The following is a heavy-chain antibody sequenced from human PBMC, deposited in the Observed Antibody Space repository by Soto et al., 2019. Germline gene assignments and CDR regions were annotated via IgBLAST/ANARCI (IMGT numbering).Heavy chain of an antibody. CDR1: GFTFSSHG. CDR2: IWYDGSNK. V-gene: IGHV3-33*01. J-gene: IGHJ4*02. D-gene: IGHD2-15*01. CDR3: ARAEGWLFNSFDY. Sequence: QVQLVESGGGVVQPGRSLRLSCAASGFTFSSHGMHWVRQAPGKGLEWVAVIWYDGSNKYYADSVKGRFTISRDNSKNTLYLQMNSQRAEDTAVYYCARAEGWLFNSFDYWGQGTLGTVSS.